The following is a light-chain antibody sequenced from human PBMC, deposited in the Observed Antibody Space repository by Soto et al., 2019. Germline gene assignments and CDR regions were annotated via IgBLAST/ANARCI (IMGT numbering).Light chain of an antibody. CDR1: QSVSSN. Sequence: IVMRHSPATLSVSPGERATLSCRASQSVSSNLAWYQQKPGQAPRLLIYGASTRATGIPARFSGSGSGTEFTLTISSLQSEDFTVYYCQQYNIWPETFGQGTKVDIK. V-gene: IGKV3-15*01. CDR2: GAS. J-gene: IGKJ1*01. CDR3: QQYNIWPET.